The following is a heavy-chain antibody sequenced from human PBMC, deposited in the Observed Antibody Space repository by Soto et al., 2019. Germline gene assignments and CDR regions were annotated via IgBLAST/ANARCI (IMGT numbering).Heavy chain of an antibody. CDR3: ARGVAAGRYGGDAFDI. J-gene: IGHJ3*02. CDR1: GGTFSSYA. CDR2: IIPIFGTA. Sequence: ASVKVSCKASGGTFSSYAISWVRQAPGQGLEWMGGIIPIFGTANYAQKFQGRVTITADESTSTAYMELSSLRSEDTAVYYCARGVAAGRYGGDAFDIWGQGTMVTVSS. D-gene: IGHD6-13*01. V-gene: IGHV1-69*13.